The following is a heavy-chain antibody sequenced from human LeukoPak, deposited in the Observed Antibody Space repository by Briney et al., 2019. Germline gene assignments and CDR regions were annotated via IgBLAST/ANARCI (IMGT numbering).Heavy chain of an antibody. J-gene: IGHJ4*02. V-gene: IGHV4-59*01. CDR1: SGSLSSCY. CDR3: ARGDYGYDTGY. D-gene: IGHD5-12*01. Sequence: SETLSLPCTVSSGSLSSCYGRWLRRPPGEGQEWIGYIYYRESTNYNASLKSRVTISVDTSKIQVSMNLASVTAVDTAVYYCARGDYGYDTGYWGQGTLVTVSS. CDR2: IYYREST.